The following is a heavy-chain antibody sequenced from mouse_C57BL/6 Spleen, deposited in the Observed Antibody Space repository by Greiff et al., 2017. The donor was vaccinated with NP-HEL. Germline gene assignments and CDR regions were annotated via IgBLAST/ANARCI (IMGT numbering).Heavy chain of an antibody. CDR1: GFNIKDDY. CDR2: IDPENGDT. D-gene: IGHD1-1*01. CDR3: TTSSYGSSYDWCAY. Sequence: EVQLQQSGAELVRPGASVKLSCTASGFNIKDDYMHWVKQRPEQGLEWIGWIDPENGDTEYASKFQGKATITADTSSNTAYLQLSSLTSEDTAVYYCTTSSYGSSYDWCAYGGQGTLVTVSA. V-gene: IGHV14-4*01. J-gene: IGHJ3*01.